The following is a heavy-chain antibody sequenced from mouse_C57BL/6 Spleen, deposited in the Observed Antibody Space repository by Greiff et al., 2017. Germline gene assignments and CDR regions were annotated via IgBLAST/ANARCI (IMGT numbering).Heavy chain of an antibody. CDR2: IWRGGST. D-gene: IGHD1-1*01. CDR1: GFSLTSYG. V-gene: IGHV2-5*01. Sequence: QVQLKQSGPGLVQPSQSLSITCTVSGFSLTSYGVHWVRQSPGKGLEWLGVIWRGGSTDYNAAFMSRLSITKDNSTGQVFFKMNSLQADATAIYYSAKTYYYGSSYWYFDVWGTGTTVTVSS. J-gene: IGHJ1*03. CDR3: AKTYYYGSSYWYFDV.